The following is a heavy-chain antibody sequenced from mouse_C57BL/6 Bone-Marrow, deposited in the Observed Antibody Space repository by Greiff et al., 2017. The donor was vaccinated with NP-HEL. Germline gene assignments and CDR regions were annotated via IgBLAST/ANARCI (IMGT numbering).Heavy chain of an antibody. CDR2: IDPENGDT. V-gene: IGHV14-4*01. D-gene: IGHD3-1*01. J-gene: IGHJ4*01. CDR1: GFNIKDDY. CDR3: APGGYPH. Sequence: EVQLQQSGAELVRPGASVKLSCTASGFNIKDDYMHWVKQRPEQGLEWIGWIDPENGDTEYASKFQGKATITADTSSNTAYLQLSSLTSEDTAVYYCAPGGYPHWGQGTSVTVSS.